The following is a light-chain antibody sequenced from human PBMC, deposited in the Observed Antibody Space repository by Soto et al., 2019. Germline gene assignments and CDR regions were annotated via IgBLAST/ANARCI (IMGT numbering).Light chain of an antibody. CDR3: QQYNHWPPLT. CDR2: GAS. V-gene: IGKV3-15*01. J-gene: IGKJ4*01. CDR1: QSVGRN. Sequence: ETVMTQSPATLSVSPGERATLSCRASQSVGRNLAWYQQKTGQAPRLLIYGASTRATGIPARFSGSGSGTEFTLTISSLQSEDFAIYSCQQYNHWPPLTFGGGTKVEIK.